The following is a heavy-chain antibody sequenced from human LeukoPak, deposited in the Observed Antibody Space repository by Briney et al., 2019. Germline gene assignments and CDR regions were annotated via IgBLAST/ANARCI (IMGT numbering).Heavy chain of an antibody. Sequence: GGSLSLSGAAPGFPFSANALAWVAQAPGKGLEWVSAISGSGGSTYYADSVKGRFTISRDNSKNTLYLQMNSLRAEDTAVYYCAKDRRWGQPDYWGQGTLVTVSS. J-gene: IGHJ4*02. CDR1: GFPFSANA. V-gene: IGHV3-23*01. CDR2: ISGSGGST. CDR3: AKDRRWGQPDY. D-gene: IGHD4-23*01.